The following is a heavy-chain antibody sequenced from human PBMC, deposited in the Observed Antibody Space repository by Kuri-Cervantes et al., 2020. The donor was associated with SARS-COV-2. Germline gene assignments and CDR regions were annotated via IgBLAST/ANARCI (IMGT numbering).Heavy chain of an antibody. CDR1: GGSISSYY. D-gene: IGHD3-10*01. CDR3: AREGYYYGSRSYYPIDY. Sequence: SETLSLTCTVSGGSISSYYWSWIRQPPGKGLEWIASVFYSGDTYYNSSLKSRVAISVDTSRNQFSLRVNSVTAADTAVYYCAREGYYYGSRSYYPIDYWGQGTLVTVSS. J-gene: IGHJ4*02. CDR2: VFYSGDT. V-gene: IGHV4-59*04.